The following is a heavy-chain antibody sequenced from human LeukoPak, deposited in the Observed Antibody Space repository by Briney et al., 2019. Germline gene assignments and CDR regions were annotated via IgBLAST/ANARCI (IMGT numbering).Heavy chain of an antibody. V-gene: IGHV1-18*01. J-gene: IGHJ4*02. CDR3: ARNPPLLRNQYYFDY. CDR2: ISAYNGNT. D-gene: IGHD1-14*01. Sequence: ASVKVSCKASGYTFTSYGISWVRQAPGQGLEWMGWISAYNGNTNYAQKLQGRVTMTTDTSTSTAYMELRSLRSEDTAVYYCARNPPLLRNQYYFDYWGQGTLVTVSS. CDR1: GYTFTSYG.